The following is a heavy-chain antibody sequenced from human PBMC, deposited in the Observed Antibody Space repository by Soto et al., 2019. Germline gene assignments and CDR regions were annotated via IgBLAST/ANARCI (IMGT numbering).Heavy chain of an antibody. V-gene: IGHV3-30*18. CDR2: ISYDGSNK. CDR1: GFTFSSYG. Sequence: LRLSCAASGFTFSSYGMHWVRQAPGKGLEWVAVISYDGSNKYYADSVKGRFTISRDNSKNTLYLQMNSLRAEDTAVYYCAKPGIAAAGPYFDYWGQGTLVTVSS. D-gene: IGHD6-13*01. J-gene: IGHJ4*02. CDR3: AKPGIAAAGPYFDY.